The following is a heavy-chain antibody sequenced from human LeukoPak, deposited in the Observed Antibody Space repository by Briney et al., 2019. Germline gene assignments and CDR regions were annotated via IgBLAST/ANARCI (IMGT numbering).Heavy chain of an antibody. D-gene: IGHD1-26*01. V-gene: IGHV3-21*01. CDR1: GFTFSSYS. CDR2: ISSSSSYI. J-gene: IGHJ3*02. Sequence: PGGSLRLSCAASGFTFSSYSMNWVRQAPGKGLEWVSSISSSSSYIYYADSVKGRFTISRDNAKNSLYLQMNSLRAEDTAVYCCAREGANDAFDIWGQGTMVTVSS. CDR3: AREGANDAFDI.